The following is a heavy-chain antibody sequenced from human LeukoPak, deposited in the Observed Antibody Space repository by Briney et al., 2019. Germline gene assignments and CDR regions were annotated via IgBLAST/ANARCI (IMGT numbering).Heavy chain of an antibody. CDR1: GFTFSSYG. CDR2: ISYDGSNK. J-gene: IGHJ4*02. D-gene: IGHD3-9*01. Sequence: GRSLRLSCAASGFTFSSYGMHWVRQAPGKGLEWVAVISYDGSNKYYADSVKGRFTISRDNSKNTLYLQMNSLRAEDTAVYYCAKVGGILTGPFDYWGQGTLVTVSS. V-gene: IGHV3-30*18. CDR3: AKVGGILTGPFDY.